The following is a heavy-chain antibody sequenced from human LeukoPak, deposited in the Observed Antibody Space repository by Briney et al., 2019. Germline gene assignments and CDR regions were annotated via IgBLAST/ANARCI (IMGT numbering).Heavy chain of an antibody. CDR1: GFSFSSYA. CDR3: TTEGSSGWYYFGS. V-gene: IGHV3-15*01. Sequence: GGSLRLSCAASGFSFSSYAMSWVRQAPGKGLEWVGRIKSKTDGGTTDYAAPVKGRFTISRDDSKTTLYLQMNSLKTEDTAVYYCTTEGSSGWYYFGSWGQGTLVTVSS. D-gene: IGHD6-19*01. J-gene: IGHJ4*02. CDR2: IKSKTDGGTT.